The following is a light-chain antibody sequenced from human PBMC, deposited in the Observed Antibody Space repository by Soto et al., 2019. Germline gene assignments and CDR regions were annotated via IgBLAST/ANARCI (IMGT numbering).Light chain of an antibody. CDR2: GAS. J-gene: IGKJ2*01. CDR1: QRMTNNF. CDR3: QQYGRSPFT. Sequence: EIVLTQSPDTLSLSPGERVTLSCRASQRMTNNFLALFQQKPGLAPRLLIHGASTRASGVPDRFTGGGSGTDFVLTISRVEPADFAVYCCQQYGRSPFTFGQGTKLQIK. V-gene: IGKV3-20*01.